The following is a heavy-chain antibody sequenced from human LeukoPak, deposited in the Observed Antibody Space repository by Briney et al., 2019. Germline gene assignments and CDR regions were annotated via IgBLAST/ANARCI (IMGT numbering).Heavy chain of an antibody. Sequence: ASGTLSLTCAVSGGSMSSNNWWSWVRQPPGKGLEWIGEIYHSGSTNYNPSLKSRVTISVDKSKNQFSLTLSSVTAADTAVYYCAGLIYYYDSGSRFDPWGQGTLVTVSS. CDR3: AGLIYYYDSGSRFDP. CDR1: GGSMSSNNW. J-gene: IGHJ5*02. V-gene: IGHV4-4*02. D-gene: IGHD3-10*01. CDR2: IYHSGST.